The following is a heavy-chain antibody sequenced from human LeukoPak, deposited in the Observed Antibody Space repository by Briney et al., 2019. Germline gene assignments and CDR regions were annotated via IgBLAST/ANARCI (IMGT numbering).Heavy chain of an antibody. D-gene: IGHD5-18*01. CDR3: ARDLTAMAD. J-gene: IGHJ4*02. V-gene: IGHV3-48*04. CDR2: ISSSSSTI. Sequence: GGSLRLSCAASGFTFSSYSMTWVRQAPGKGLEWVSYISSSSSTIYCADSVKGRFTISRDNAKNSLYLQMNSLRAEDTAVYYCARDLTAMADWGQGTLVTVSS. CDR1: GFTFSSYS.